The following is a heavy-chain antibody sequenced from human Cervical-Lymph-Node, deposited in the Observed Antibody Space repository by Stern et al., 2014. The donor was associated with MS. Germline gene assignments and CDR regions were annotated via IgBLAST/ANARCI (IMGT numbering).Heavy chain of an antibody. CDR2: IDPNNGGT. V-gene: IGHV1-2*06. Sequence: QVQLVQSGAEVKKPGASVKVSCKASGFTFASYYMHWVRQAPGHGLEWMGRIDPNNGGTNSAQKFQGRVTMTRATSIRTAYLELSRLRSDDTAVYYCARGPPGGDYFDYWGQGTLVTVSS. J-gene: IGHJ4*02. CDR1: GFTFASYY. CDR3: ARGPPGGDYFDY. D-gene: IGHD2-2*01.